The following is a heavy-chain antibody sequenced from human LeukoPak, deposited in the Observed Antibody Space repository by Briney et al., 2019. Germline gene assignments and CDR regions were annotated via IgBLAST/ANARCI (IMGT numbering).Heavy chain of an antibody. D-gene: IGHD6-13*01. CDR2: IYYSGST. CDR1: GGSISSYY. Sequence: SETLSLTCTVSGGSISSYYWSWIRQPPGKGLEWIGYIYYSGSTTYNPSLKSRVTISVDTSKNLFSLKLSSVTAADTAVYYCARQIPGIAAAGTLFWGQGTLVTVSS. V-gene: IGHV4-59*08. CDR3: ARQIPGIAAAGTLF. J-gene: IGHJ4*02.